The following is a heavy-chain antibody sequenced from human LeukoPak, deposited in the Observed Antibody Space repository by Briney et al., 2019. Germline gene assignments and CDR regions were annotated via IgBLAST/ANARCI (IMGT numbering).Heavy chain of an antibody. D-gene: IGHD3-22*01. CDR2: INHSGST. Sequence: PSETLSLTCAVYGGSFSGYYWSWIRQPPGKGLEWIGEINHSGSTNFNPSLKSRVTISVDTSKNQFSLMLSSVTAADTAAYYCAGGDHYFDSSGYYYLFDYWGQGTLVTVSS. V-gene: IGHV4-34*01. J-gene: IGHJ4*02. CDR1: GGSFSGYY. CDR3: AGGDHYFDSSGYYYLFDY.